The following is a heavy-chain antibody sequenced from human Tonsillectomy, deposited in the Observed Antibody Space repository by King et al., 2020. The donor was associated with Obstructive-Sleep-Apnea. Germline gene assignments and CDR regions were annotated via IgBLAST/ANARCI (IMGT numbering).Heavy chain of an antibody. Sequence: QLVQSGAEVKKPGASVKVSCKASGYTFTGYYMHWVRQAPGEGREGMGWINPNSGGTNYAQKFKGWVTMTRDTSISTAYIELGRLRSDDTAVYYCARGDLIAVAATGVDYWGQGTLVTVSS. CDR3: ARGDLIAVAATGVDY. CDR2: INPNSGGT. V-gene: IGHV1-2*04. D-gene: IGHD6-19*01. J-gene: IGHJ4*02. CDR1: GYTFTGYY.